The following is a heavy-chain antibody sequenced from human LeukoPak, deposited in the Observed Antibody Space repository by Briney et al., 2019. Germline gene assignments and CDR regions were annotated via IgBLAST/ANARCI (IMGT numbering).Heavy chain of an antibody. CDR2: MSPSGTT. V-gene: IGHV4-61*01. J-gene: IGHJ4*02. CDR1: GDSVSSGNYY. Sequence: PSETLSLTCTVSGDSVSSGNYYLSWIRQPPGKGLDWITYMSPSGTTKYNPSLKSRVTTSVDTSRTQFSLRLSSVTAADTAVYYCAGGQDDRSGTFDYWGQGILVTVSS. D-gene: IGHD3-22*01. CDR3: AGGQDDRSGTFDY.